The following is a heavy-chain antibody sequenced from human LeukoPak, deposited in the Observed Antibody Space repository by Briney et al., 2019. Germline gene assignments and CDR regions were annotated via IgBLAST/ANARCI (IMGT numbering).Heavy chain of an antibody. Sequence: GGSLRLSCAASGFTFSSYWMSWVRQAPGKGLEWVANIKQDGSEKYYVDSVKGRFTIPRDNAKNSLYLQMNSLRAEDTAVYYCARVFRSSGSSWYDPYFDYWGQGTLVTVSS. J-gene: IGHJ4*02. CDR1: GFTFSSYW. V-gene: IGHV3-7*01. D-gene: IGHD6-13*01. CDR3: ARVFRSSGSSWYDPYFDY. CDR2: IKQDGSEK.